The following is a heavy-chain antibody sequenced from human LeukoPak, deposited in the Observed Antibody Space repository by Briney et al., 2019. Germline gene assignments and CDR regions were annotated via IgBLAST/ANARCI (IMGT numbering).Heavy chain of an antibody. CDR2: INAYNGNT. CDR3: ARRQGTTLNFDY. Sequence: ASVKVSCKASGYTFSSYGFSWVRQAPGQGLEWMGWINAYNGNTNYAQNLQGRINMTTDTSTGTAYMELRSLRSDDTAVYYCARRQGTTLNFDYWGQGTLVSVSS. D-gene: IGHD1-1*01. J-gene: IGHJ4*02. V-gene: IGHV1-18*01. CDR1: GYTFSSYG.